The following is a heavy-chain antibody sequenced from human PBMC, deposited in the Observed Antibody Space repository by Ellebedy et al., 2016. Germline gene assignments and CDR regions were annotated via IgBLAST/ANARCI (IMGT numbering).Heavy chain of an antibody. CDR1: GGTFSSYA. D-gene: IGHD6-19*01. CDR3: ARGPQLRAVADY. V-gene: IGHV1-69*13. J-gene: IGHJ4*02. Sequence: SVKVSXXASGGTFSSYAISWVLQAPGQGLEWMGGIIPIFGTANYAQKFQGRVTITADESTSTAYMELSSLRSEDTAVYYCARGPQLRAVADYWGQGTLVTVSS. CDR2: IIPIFGTA.